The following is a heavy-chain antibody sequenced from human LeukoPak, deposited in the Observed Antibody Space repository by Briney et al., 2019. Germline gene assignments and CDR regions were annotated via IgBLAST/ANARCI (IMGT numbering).Heavy chain of an antibody. V-gene: IGHV3-23*01. CDR3: VRDRNYYEALQRSY. CDR2: ITGAGDTT. Sequence: GGSLRLSCAASGFTFSTFAMSWVRRDPGRGLEWVSSITGAGDTTFYPESVKGRFTISRDNSKNTLYLQMNSLRVEDTALYFCVRDRNYYEALQRSYWGQGTLVTVSS. J-gene: IGHJ4*02. D-gene: IGHD3-3*01. CDR1: GFTFSTFA.